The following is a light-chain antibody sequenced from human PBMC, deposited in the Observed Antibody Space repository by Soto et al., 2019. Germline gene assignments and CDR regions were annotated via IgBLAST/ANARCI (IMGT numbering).Light chain of an antibody. CDR1: SSDVWSYNL. J-gene: IGLJ3*02. CDR2: EGS. V-gene: IGLV2-23*01. Sequence: QPVLTQPASVSGSPGQSITISCTGTSSDVWSYNLVSWYQQHPGKAPKLMIYEGSKRPSGVSNRFSGSKSGNTASLTISGLQAEDEADYYCCSYAGSSTWVFGGGTKVTVL. CDR3: CSYAGSSTWV.